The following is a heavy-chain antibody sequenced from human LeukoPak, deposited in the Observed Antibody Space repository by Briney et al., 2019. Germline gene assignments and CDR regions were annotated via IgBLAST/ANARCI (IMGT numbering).Heavy chain of an antibody. D-gene: IGHD2-15*01. Sequence: GGSLRLSCAASGFXFSSYSINWVRQAPGKGLEWVSYISSSGSTKYYADSVKGRFTISRDNAKNSLYLQMNSLRDEDTAVYYCAVEGYCSGGSCYTNWFDTWGQGTLVTVSS. CDR2: ISSSGSTK. V-gene: IGHV3-48*02. J-gene: IGHJ5*02. CDR3: AVEGYCSGGSCYTNWFDT. CDR1: GFXFSSYS.